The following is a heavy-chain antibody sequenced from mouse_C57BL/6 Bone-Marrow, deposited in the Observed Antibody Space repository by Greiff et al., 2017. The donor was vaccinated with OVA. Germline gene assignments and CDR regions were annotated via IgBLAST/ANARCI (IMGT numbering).Heavy chain of an antibody. J-gene: IGHJ2*01. Sequence: EVQLQQPGPELVKPGASVKISCKASGYTFTDYYMNWVKQSHGKSLEWIGDINPNNGGTSYNQKFKGKATLTVDKSSSTAYMELRSLTSEDSAVYDGAREYYGSSYNYFDDWGQGTTLTVSS. CDR2: INPNNGGT. CDR1: GYTFTDYY. CDR3: AREYYGSSYNYFDD. D-gene: IGHD1-1*01. V-gene: IGHV1-26*01.